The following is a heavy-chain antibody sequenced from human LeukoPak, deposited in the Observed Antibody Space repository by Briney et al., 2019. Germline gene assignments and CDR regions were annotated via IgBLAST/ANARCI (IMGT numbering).Heavy chain of an antibody. CDR2: IRSKAYGGTT. V-gene: IGHV3-49*04. J-gene: IGHJ4*02. CDR3: TRGWLQFPLNFDY. CDR1: GFTFNSYA. Sequence: GGSLRLSCAASGFTFNSYAMSWVRQAPGKGLEWVGFIRSKAYGGTTEYAASVKGRFTISRDDSKSIAYLQMNSLKTEDTAVYYCTRGWLQFPLNFDYWGQGTLVTVSS. D-gene: IGHD5-24*01.